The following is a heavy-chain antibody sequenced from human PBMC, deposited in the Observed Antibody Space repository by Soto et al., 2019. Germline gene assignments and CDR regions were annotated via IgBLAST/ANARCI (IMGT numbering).Heavy chain of an antibody. Sequence: QGQLVQSGAEVKKPGSSVKVSCKASGGSFRTYAINWVRQAPGQGLEWMGGIIPMLAAPTYAQKFQGRLTITADASTTTVYMELSSLTSEDTAVYYCARVGPPSPSVIWFFDLLGRGTLVTVSS. J-gene: IGHJ2*01. CDR2: IIPMLAAP. V-gene: IGHV1-69*01. D-gene: IGHD2-21*01. CDR3: ARVGPPSPSVIWFFDL. CDR1: GGSFRTYA.